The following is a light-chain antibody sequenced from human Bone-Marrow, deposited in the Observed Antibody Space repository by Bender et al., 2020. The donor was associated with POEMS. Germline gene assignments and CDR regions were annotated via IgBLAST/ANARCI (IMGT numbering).Light chain of an antibody. CDR1: HYDIGSYNL. CDR3: CSYAGVSPFDVV. Sequence: QSALAQSASVSASPGQSITISCSGDHYDIGSYNLVSWYQQVPGKAPKLLIFGVNKRPSGVSTRFSGSKSANTASLTISGLQADDEADYYCCSYAGVSPFDVVFGGGTKLTVL. V-gene: IGLV2-23*02. J-gene: IGLJ2*01. CDR2: GVN.